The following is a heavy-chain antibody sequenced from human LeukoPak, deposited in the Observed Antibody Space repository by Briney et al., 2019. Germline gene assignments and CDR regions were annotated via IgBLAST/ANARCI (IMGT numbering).Heavy chain of an antibody. Sequence: PETLSLTCAVYGGSFSGYYWSWIRQPPGKGLEWIGEINHSGSTNYNPSLKSRVTISVDTSKNQFSLKLSSVTAADTAVYYCATSMVRGVIKGYWGQGTLVTVSS. CDR1: GGSFSGYY. J-gene: IGHJ4*02. V-gene: IGHV4-34*01. CDR2: INHSGST. D-gene: IGHD3-10*01. CDR3: ATSMVRGVIKGY.